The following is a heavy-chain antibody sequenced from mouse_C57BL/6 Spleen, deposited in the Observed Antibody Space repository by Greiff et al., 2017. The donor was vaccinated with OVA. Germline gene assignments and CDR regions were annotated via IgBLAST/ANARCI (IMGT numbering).Heavy chain of an antibody. CDR3: TRTGGQPYYFDY. V-gene: IGHV5-9-1*02. J-gene: IGHJ2*01. Sequence: EVKLVESGEGLVKPGGSLKLSCAASGFTFSSYALSWVRQTPEKRLEWVAYISSGGDYIYYADTVKGRFTISRDNAMNTLYLQMSSLKSEDTAMYYCTRTGGQPYYFDYWGQGTTLTVSS. CDR1: GFTFSSYA. CDR2: ISSGGDYI. D-gene: IGHD3-3*01.